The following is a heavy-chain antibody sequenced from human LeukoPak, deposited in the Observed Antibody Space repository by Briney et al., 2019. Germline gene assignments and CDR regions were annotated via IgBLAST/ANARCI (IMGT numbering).Heavy chain of an antibody. V-gene: IGHV1-69*05. D-gene: IGHD5-18*01. Sequence: SVKVSCKASGGTFSSYTISWVRQAPGQGLEWMGRITVLSGTTNYAQKFQDRVAITTDEPTSTAYMEVSGLTSEDTAVYYCATELRGYSFGYDSWGQGTLVTVSS. J-gene: IGHJ5*01. CDR2: ITVLSGTT. CDR1: GGTFSSYT. CDR3: ATELRGYSFGYDS.